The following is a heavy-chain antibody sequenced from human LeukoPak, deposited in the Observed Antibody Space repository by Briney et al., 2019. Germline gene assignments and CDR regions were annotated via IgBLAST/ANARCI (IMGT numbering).Heavy chain of an antibody. CDR1: GGSISSGGYS. CDR3: ARTSIAARRANAFDI. Sequence: KPSETLSLTCAVSGGSISSGGYSWRWIRQPPGKGLEWIGYIYHSGSTYYNPSLKSRVTISVDRSKNQFSLKLSSVTAADTAVYYCARTSIAARRANAFDIWGQGTMVTVSS. J-gene: IGHJ3*02. CDR2: IYHSGST. D-gene: IGHD6-6*01. V-gene: IGHV4-30-2*01.